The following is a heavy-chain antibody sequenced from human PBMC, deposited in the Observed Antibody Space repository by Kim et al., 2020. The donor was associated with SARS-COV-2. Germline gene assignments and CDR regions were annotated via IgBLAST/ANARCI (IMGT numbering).Heavy chain of an antibody. CDR3: AREGGDGVWIELWSYFDY. CDR1: GFTFSSYG. V-gene: IGHV3-33*01. D-gene: IGHD5-18*01. Sequence: GGSLRLSCAASGFTFSSYGMHWVRQAPGKGLEWVAVIWYDGSNKYYADSVKGRFTISRDNSKNTLYLQMNSLRAEDTAVYYCAREGGDGVWIELWSYFDYWGQGTLVTVSS. CDR2: IWYDGSNK. J-gene: IGHJ4*02.